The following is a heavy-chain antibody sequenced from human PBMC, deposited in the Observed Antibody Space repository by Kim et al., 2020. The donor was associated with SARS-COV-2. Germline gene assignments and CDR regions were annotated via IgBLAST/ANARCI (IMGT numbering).Heavy chain of an antibody. CDR1: GFTFNSYA. J-gene: IGHJ1*01. CDR2: IRQSGGNT. D-gene: IGHD6-19*01. CDR3: AKVTSGSSGWFEYFQR. Sequence: GGSLRLSCAVSGFTFNSYAMSWVRQAPGKGLEWVSGIRQSGGNTEYADSVKGRFSISRDNSKNTLYLQMNRLRAEDTAVYYCAKVTSGSSGWFEYFQRWGQGTLVTVSS. V-gene: IGHV3-23*01.